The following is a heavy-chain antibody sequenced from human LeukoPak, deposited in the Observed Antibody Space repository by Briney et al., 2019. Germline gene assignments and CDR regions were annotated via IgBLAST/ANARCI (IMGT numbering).Heavy chain of an antibody. CDR2: INHSGST. CDR1: GGSFSGYY. CDR3: ARGRSGWYDY. J-gene: IGHJ4*02. D-gene: IGHD6-19*01. Sequence: PSETLSLTCAVYGGSFSGYYWSWIRQPPGKGLEWIGEINHSGSTNYNPSLKSRVTISVDTSKSQFSLKLSSVTAADTAVYYCARGRSGWYDYWGQGTLVTVSS. V-gene: IGHV4-34*01.